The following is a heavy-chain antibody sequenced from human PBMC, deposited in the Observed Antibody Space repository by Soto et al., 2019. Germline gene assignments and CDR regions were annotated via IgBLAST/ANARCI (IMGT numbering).Heavy chain of an antibody. CDR3: ARIPIVVVPAANQEYYYYGMDV. CDR2: IDWDDDK. V-gene: IGHV2-70*01. D-gene: IGHD2-2*01. J-gene: IGHJ6*02. Sequence: SGPTLVNPTQTLTLTCTFSGFSLSTSGMCVSWIRQPPGKALEWLALIDWDDDKYYSTSLKTRLTISKDTSKNQVVLTMTNMDPVDTATYYCARIPIVVVPAANQEYYYYGMDVWGQGTTVTVSS. CDR1: GFSLSTSGMC.